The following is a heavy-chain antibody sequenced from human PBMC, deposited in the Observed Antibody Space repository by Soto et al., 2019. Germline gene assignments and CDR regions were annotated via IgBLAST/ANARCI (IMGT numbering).Heavy chain of an antibody. CDR1: AYTFTSYD. J-gene: IGHJ4*02. D-gene: IGHD2-15*01. CDR2: MNPNSGNT. Sequence: QVQLVQSGAEVKKPGASVKVSCKASAYTFTSYDINRMRQATGQGLEWMGWMNPNSGNTAYAQKFKGKVNMTRNTSISTAYMELSSLRAEDTAVYYCARQWWERGRDYWGQGTLVTVSS. CDR3: ARQWWERGRDY. V-gene: IGHV1-8*01.